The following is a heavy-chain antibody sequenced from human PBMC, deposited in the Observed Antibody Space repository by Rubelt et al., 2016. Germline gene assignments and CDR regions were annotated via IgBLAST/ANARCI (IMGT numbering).Heavy chain of an antibody. Sequence: QAPGKGLEWVAVVRFDGTRTYYADSVRGRFTISRDNAKSSLFLQMISLRADDTAVYYCATDYLGYWGQGTLVTVSS. CDR3: ATDYLGY. CDR2: VRFDGTRT. J-gene: IGHJ4*02. V-gene: IGHV3-33*03.